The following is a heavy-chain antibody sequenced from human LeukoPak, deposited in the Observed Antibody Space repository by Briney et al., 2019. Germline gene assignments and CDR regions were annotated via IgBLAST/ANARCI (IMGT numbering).Heavy chain of an antibody. Sequence: NASQTLSLTCTVSGASFNSDDQYWNWIRQSPGKGLEWIGSIHPIGMLYNNPSLESRVTMTRDTSKNQFSLNLNSVTAADTAVHFCSRGLDSRNLGYWGQGILVTVSS. CDR2: IHPIGML. D-gene: IGHD3-22*01. J-gene: IGHJ4*02. CDR3: SRGLDSRNLGY. CDR1: GASFNSDDQY. V-gene: IGHV4-31*03.